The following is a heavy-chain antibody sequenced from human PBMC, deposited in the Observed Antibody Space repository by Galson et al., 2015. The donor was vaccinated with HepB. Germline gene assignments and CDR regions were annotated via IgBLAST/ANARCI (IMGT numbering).Heavy chain of an antibody. CDR2: IIPIFGAA. D-gene: IGHD4-17*01. CDR1: GGTFTNFA. V-gene: IGHV1-69*13. J-gene: IGHJ4*02. CDR3: ARGGIMYEYGDSRKGNLDS. Sequence: SVKVSCKASGGTFTNFAINWVRQAPGQGLEWLGGIIPIFGAARYAQTFQDRVTITVDQSTSTAYMELSGLRSEDTAGYYCARGGIMYEYGDSRKGNLDSWGQGTLVTVSS.